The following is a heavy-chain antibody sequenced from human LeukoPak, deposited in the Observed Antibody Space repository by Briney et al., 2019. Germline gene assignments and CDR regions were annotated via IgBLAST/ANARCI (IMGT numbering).Heavy chain of an antibody. CDR2: IWYDESNK. V-gene: IGHV3-33*01. CDR1: GFTFSNYG. CDR3: ARGFYDSSDSNYYYYGMDV. D-gene: IGHD3-22*01. Sequence: GVSLRLSCAASGFTFSNYGMHWVRQAPGKGLEWVAVIWYDESNKYYADSVKGRFTISRDNSKNTLYLQMNSLRAEDTAVYYCARGFYDSSDSNYYYYGMDVWGQGTTVTVSS. J-gene: IGHJ6*02.